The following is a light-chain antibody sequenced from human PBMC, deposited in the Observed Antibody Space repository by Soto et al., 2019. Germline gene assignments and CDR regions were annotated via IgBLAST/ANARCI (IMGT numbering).Light chain of an antibody. CDR1: SSNIGAGYE. CDR3: QSYDSSLSGYV. Sequence: QSVLTQPPSVSEAPGQRVTISCTGSSSNIGAGYEAHWYQQVPGTAPKLLIYENNNRPSGVPDRFSGSKSGTSASLAITGLQXXXXXEYYCQSYDSSLSGYVFGTGTK. V-gene: IGLV1-40*01. J-gene: IGLJ1*01. CDR2: ENN.